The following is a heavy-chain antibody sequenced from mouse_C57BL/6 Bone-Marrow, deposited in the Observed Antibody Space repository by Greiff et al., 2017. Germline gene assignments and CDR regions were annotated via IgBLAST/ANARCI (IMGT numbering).Heavy chain of an antibody. CDR3: ARSYDYDDDTMDY. J-gene: IGHJ4*01. Sequence: QVQLQQSGAELVKPGASVKLSCKASGYTFTNYWMHWVKQRPGQGLEWIGMMHPNGGSPDYNEKFKSEATLSVDKSSRTAYMELSSLTSEDSAVYYCARSYDYDDDTMDYWGQGTSVTVSS. V-gene: IGHV1-64*01. CDR1: GYTFTNYW. CDR2: MHPNGGSP. D-gene: IGHD2-4*01.